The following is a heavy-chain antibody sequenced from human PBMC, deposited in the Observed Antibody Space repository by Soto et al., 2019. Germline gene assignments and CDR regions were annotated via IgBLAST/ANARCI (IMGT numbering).Heavy chain of an antibody. J-gene: IGHJ4*02. D-gene: IGHD3-22*01. CDR1: GFTFSSYG. V-gene: IGHV3-33*01. CDR2: IWSDGSNK. CDR3: ARYYYDSSGYYPL. Sequence: GGSLRLSCAASGFTFSSYGMHLVRQAPGKGLEWVAVIWSDGSNKYYADSVKGRFTISRDNSKNTLYLQMNSLRAEDTAVYYCARYYYDSSGYYPLWGQGTLVTVSS.